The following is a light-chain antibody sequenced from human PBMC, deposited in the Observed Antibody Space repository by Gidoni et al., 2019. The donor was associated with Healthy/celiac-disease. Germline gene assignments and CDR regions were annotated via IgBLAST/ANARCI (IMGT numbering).Light chain of an antibody. J-gene: IGKJ4*01. Sequence: DIQMTQSPSALSASVGDRVTITCRASQSISSYLTWSQQKPGQAPKLLIYASSSLQSGVPSRFSGSGSGTDFTLTISSLQPEDFATYYCQQRYSTPLTFGGGTKVEIK. CDR1: QSISSY. CDR2: ASS. V-gene: IGKV1-39*01. CDR3: QQRYSTPLT.